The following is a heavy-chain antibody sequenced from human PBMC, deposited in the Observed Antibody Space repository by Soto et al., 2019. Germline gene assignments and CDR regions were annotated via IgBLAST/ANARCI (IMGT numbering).Heavy chain of an antibody. J-gene: IGHJ6*02. D-gene: IGHD2-21*01. CDR3: AREARPDVLRDILIRQREKIWGGADSRGTGHYSCGIDV. Sequence: GRSLRLSCAASGFSFSNSWMTWVRQAPGKGLEWVANLKEDGSEKYYVDSVKGRFTISRDNAKNSLYLQMTGLRADDTAVYFCAREARPDVLRDILIRQREKIWGGADSRGTGHYSCGIDVWGQGTTVTVSS. CDR1: GFSFSNSW. CDR2: LKEDGSEK. V-gene: IGHV3-7*03.